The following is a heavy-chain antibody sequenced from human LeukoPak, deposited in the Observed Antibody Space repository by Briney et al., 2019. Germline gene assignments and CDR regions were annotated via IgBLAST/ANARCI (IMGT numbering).Heavy chain of an antibody. CDR1: GFSVSNYY. D-gene: IGHD1-26*01. J-gene: IGHJ4*02. Sequence: GGSLRLSCAASGFSVSNYYKSWVRQAPGKGLEGVSVIYSCDNTYHSDSRKCRFTISRHNYKNTVYCDMKRLRSKDTTVYYCARLYTYRNYWGQGTPVTVSS. CDR2: IYSCDNT. CDR3: ARLYTYRNY. V-gene: IGHV3-53*04.